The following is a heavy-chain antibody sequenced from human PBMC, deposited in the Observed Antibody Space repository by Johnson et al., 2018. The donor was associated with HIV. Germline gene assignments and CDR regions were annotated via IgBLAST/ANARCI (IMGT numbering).Heavy chain of an antibody. J-gene: IGHJ3*02. V-gene: IGHV3-30*19. D-gene: IGHD6-6*01. CDR2: ISYDGSNE. CDR3: ARARGEGAARTDAFDI. CDR1: GFTFSSYG. Sequence: QVQLVESGGGVVQPGRSLRLSCAASGFTFSSYGMHWVRQAPGKGLAWVAVISYDGSNEFYADSVKGRFTISRDNSKNTLYLKMNSLSTEHTAVYYCARARGEGAARTDAFDIWGQGTMVTVSS.